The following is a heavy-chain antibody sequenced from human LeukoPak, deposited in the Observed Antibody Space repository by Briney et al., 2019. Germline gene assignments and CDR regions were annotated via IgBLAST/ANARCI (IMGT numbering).Heavy chain of an antibody. Sequence: TGGSLRLSCAASGFTVGDNYMSWVRQAPGKGLGWVSVMYSRGDTYYANSVKGRFTFSRDISKNTLYLQMNGLRTEDTAMYYCARDAPQVPAAGVLASWGQGTLVIVSS. CDR3: ARDAPQVPAAGVLAS. CDR2: MYSRGDT. CDR1: GFTVGDNY. V-gene: IGHV3-53*01. J-gene: IGHJ5*02. D-gene: IGHD6-13*01.